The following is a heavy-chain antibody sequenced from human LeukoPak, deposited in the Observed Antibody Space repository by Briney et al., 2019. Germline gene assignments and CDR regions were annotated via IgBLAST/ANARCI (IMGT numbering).Heavy chain of an antibody. CDR2: ISGSGGST. J-gene: IGHJ4*02. CDR3: AKGATGGSYYFDY. V-gene: IGHV3-23*01. Sequence: GGSLRLSCAASGFTFSSYAMNWVRQAPGKGLEWVSGISGSGGSTYYADSLKGRFTIPRDNSRNTLYLQMNSLRADDTAVYYCAKGATGGSYYFDYWGQGTLVTVSS. CDR1: GFTFSSYA. D-gene: IGHD1-26*01.